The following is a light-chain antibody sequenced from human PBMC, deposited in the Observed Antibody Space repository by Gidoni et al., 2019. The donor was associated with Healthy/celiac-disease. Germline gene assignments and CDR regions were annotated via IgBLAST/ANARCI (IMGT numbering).Light chain of an antibody. CDR2: QDS. J-gene: IGLJ2*01. CDR1: KLGDKY. CDR3: QAWDSSTVV. Sequence: SYELTQPPSVSVSPGQTASITFSGDKLGDKYACWYQQKPGQSPVLVIYQDSKRTSGIPERFSGCNSGNTATLTISGTQAMDEADYYCQAWDSSTVVFGGGTKLTVL. V-gene: IGLV3-1*01.